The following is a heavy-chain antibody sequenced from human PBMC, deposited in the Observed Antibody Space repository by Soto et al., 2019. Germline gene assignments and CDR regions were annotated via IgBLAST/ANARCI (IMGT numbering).Heavy chain of an antibody. CDR1: GGSISSGDYY. J-gene: IGHJ4*02. Sequence: SETLSLTCTVSGGSISSGDYYWSWIRQPPGKGLEWIGYISYSGRTYYNPSLKSRVTISVDTSKNQFSLKLSSVTAADTAVYYCARDRSYCSSTSCYTVIDYWGQGTLVTVSS. D-gene: IGHD2-2*02. V-gene: IGHV4-30-4*01. CDR3: ARDRSYCSSTSCYTVIDY. CDR2: ISYSGRT.